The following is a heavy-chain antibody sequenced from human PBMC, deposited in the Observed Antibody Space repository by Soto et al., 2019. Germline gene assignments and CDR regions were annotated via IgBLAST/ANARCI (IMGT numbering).Heavy chain of an antibody. CDR1: GFPFSSYA. CDR3: ARRTWRGRADY. J-gene: IGHJ4*02. CDR2: IGGSGGDT. V-gene: IGHV3-23*01. Sequence: EVQLLASGGGLAQPGGSRRLSCAASGFPFSSYAMSWVRKAPGKGLEWVSGIGGSGGDTYYADSVKGRFTVSRDNAENTLYLQLNSLRVEDTATYYCARRTWRGRADYWGQGILVTVSS. D-gene: IGHD3-3*01.